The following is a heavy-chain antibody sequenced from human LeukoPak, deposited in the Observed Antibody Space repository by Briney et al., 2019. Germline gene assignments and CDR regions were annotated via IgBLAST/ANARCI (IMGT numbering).Heavy chain of an antibody. D-gene: IGHD3-10*01. CDR1: GFTFSSYG. Sequence: PGGSLRLSCAASGFTFSSYGMYWVRQAPGKGLEWVAIISYDGSNKYYADSVKGRFTISRDNSKNTLYLQMNSLRVEDTAVYYCAKIGVSGSTGNWFDPWGQGTLVTVSS. V-gene: IGHV3-30-3*02. CDR3: AKIGVSGSTGNWFDP. J-gene: IGHJ5*02. CDR2: ISYDGSNK.